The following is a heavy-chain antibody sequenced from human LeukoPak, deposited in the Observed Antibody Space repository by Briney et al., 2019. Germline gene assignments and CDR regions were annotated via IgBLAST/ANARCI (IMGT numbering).Heavy chain of an antibody. D-gene: IGHD2-2*01. CDR2: IRYDGSNK. J-gene: IGHJ3*02. Sequence: QTGGSLRLSCAASGFTFSSYGMHWVRQAPGKGLEWVAFIRYDGSNKYYADPVKGRFTISRDNSKNTLYLQMNSLRAEDTALYYCAKDEYCLTSSCYLIGEAAFDIWGQGTMVTVSS. CDR1: GFTFSSYG. CDR3: AKDEYCLTSSCYLIGEAAFDI. V-gene: IGHV3-30*02.